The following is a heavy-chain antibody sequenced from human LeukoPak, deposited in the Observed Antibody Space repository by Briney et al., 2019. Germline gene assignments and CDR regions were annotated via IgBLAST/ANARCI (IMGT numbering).Heavy chain of an antibody. CDR1: GFTFSSYG. CDR2: IGYDGSNK. CDR3: AKGRPSWWLVPGDWFDP. D-gene: IGHD6-19*01. V-gene: IGHV3-30*02. J-gene: IGHJ5*02. Sequence: PGGSLRLSCVASGFTFSSYGIHWVRQAPGKGLEWVAFIGYDGSNKYYADSVKGRFTISRDNSKNTLYLQMNSLRTEDTAVYYCAKGRPSWWLVPGDWFDPWGQGTLVTVSS.